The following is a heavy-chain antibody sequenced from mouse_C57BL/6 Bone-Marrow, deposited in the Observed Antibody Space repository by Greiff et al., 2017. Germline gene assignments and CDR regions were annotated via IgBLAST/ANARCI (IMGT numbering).Heavy chain of an antibody. V-gene: IGHV14-4*01. CDR2: IDPENGDT. D-gene: IGHD2-4*01. J-gene: IGHJ4*01. CDR1: GFNIKDDY. CDR3: TFIYYDYDERGYYAMDY. Sequence: EVKLQQSGAELVRPGASVKLSCTASGFNIKDDYMHWVKQRPEQGLEWIGWIDPENGDTEYASKFQGKATITADTSSNTAYLQLSSLTSEDTAVYYCTFIYYDYDERGYYAMDYWGQGTSVTVSS.